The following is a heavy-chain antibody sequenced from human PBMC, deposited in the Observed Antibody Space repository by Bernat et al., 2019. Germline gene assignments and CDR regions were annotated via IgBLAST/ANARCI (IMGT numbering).Heavy chain of an antibody. Sequence: QVQLVQSGAEVKKPGASVKVSCKASGYTFTSYAMQWVRQAPGQRLEWMGWINAGNGNTKYSQKFQGRVTITRDTSASTAYMELSSLRSEDTAVYYCARDLLTGYSSGWEDYWGQGTLVTVSS. V-gene: IGHV1-3*01. CDR2: INAGNGNT. CDR3: ARDLLTGYSSGWEDY. D-gene: IGHD6-19*01. CDR1: GYTFTSYA. J-gene: IGHJ4*02.